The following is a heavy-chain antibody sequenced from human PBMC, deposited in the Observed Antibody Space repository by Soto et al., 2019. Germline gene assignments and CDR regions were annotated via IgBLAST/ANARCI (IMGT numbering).Heavy chain of an antibody. J-gene: IGHJ5*02. D-gene: IGHD3-16*02. CDR3: ATVYYDYVWGSYRSRWFDP. CDR1: GYTLTELS. Sequence: ASVKVSCKVSGYTLTELSMHWVRQASGKGLEWMGGFDPEDGETIYAQKFQGRVTMTEDTSTDTAYMELSSLRSEDTAVYYCATVYYDYVWGSYRSRWFDPWGQGTLVTVSS. CDR2: FDPEDGET. V-gene: IGHV1-24*01.